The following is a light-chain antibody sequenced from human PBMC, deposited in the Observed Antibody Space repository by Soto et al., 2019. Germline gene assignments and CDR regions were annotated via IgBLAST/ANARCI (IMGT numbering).Light chain of an antibody. CDR1: QSVLYSSNNKNY. J-gene: IGKJ1*01. CDR2: WAS. Sequence: DIVMTQSPDSLAVSLGERATINCKSSQSVLYSSNNKNYLAWYQQKPGQPPKLLINWASTRESGVPDRFSGRGSGTDFTLTISSLQADDVAVYYCQQYYTTPRTFGQGTKVEIK. CDR3: QQYYTTPRT. V-gene: IGKV4-1*01.